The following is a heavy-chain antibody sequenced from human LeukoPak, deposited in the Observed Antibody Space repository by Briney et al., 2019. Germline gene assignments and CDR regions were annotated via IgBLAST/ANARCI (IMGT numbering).Heavy chain of an antibody. J-gene: IGHJ6*02. CDR3: ASVDEGGYYYYGMDV. CDR1: GGSFSGYY. Sequence: SETLSLTCAVYGGSFSGYYWSWIRQPPGKGLEWIGYIYSSGSTNYNPSLKSRVTISVDTSKNQFSLKLSSVTAADTAVYYCASVDEGGYYYYGMDVWGQGTTVTVSS. CDR2: IYSSGST. V-gene: IGHV4-59*01. D-gene: IGHD3-16*01.